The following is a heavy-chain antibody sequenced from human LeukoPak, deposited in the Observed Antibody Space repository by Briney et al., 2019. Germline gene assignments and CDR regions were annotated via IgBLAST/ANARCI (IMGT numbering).Heavy chain of an antibody. Sequence: RASVKVSCKASGYTFTSYAMHWVRQAPGQRLEWMGWINAGNGNTKYSQKFQGRVTITRDTSASTAYMELSSLRSEDTAVYYCARDRVGYSYGPAEYFQHWGQGTLVTVSS. CDR3: ARDRVGYSYGPAEYFQH. V-gene: IGHV1-3*01. D-gene: IGHD5-18*01. CDR2: INAGNGNT. CDR1: GYTFTSYA. J-gene: IGHJ1*01.